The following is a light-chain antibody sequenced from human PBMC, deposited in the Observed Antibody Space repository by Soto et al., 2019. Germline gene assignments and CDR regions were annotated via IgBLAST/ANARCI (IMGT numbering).Light chain of an antibody. CDR2: GAS. CDR1: QSVSSSY. J-gene: IGKJ1*01. Sequence: EIVLTQSPGTLSLSPGERATLSCRASQSVSSSYLAWYQQKPGQAPRLLIYGASSRATGIPDRFSGSGAAEDFTLTISRLEPEYFAVYYCQQYGISRTFGQGTKVEIK. CDR3: QQYGISRT. V-gene: IGKV3-20*01.